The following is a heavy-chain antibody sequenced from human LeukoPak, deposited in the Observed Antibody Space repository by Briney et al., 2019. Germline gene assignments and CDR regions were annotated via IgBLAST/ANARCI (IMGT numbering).Heavy chain of an antibody. CDR1: GYTFTGYH. D-gene: IGHD5-18*01. CDR3: ARGGMGIQLWPFDF. J-gene: IGHJ4*02. CDR2: INPDSGST. Sequence: ASVNLSCKASGYTFTGYHMHWVRQAPGQGLEWMGIINPDSGSTTYAQNFQGRVSVTRDTSTSTVYMDLSSLRSEDTAVYFCARGGMGIQLWPFDFWGQGTLVTVSS. V-gene: IGHV1-46*01.